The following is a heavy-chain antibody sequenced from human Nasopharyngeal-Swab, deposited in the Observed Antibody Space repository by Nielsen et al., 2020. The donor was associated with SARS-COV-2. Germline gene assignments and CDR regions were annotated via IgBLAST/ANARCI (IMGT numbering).Heavy chain of an antibody. V-gene: IGHV4-59*01. CDR1: GDYISSYH. D-gene: IGHD6-13*01. CDR2: VYYDGTT. Sequence: GSLRLSYSVSGDYISSYHWSWVRLPPRSGLEWIGYVYYDGTTKYNPSLKSRVTMSVDTSKNQFSLTLILVTAADTAVYYCAKGSSWYAPFDPWGQGTLVTVSS. J-gene: IGHJ5*02. CDR3: AKGSSWYAPFDP.